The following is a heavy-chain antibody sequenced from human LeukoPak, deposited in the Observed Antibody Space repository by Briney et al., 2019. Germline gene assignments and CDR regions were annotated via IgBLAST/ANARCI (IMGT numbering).Heavy chain of an antibody. Sequence: PSQTLSLTCTVSGGSISSGSYYWSWIRQPAGKGLEWIGRIYTSGSTKYNPSLKSRVTISVDTSKNQFSLMLTSVTAADTAVYYCARGIVVVPAAIRRYFDYWGQGTLVTVSS. V-gene: IGHV4-61*02. CDR2: IYTSGST. D-gene: IGHD2-2*01. CDR3: ARGIVVVPAAIRRYFDY. J-gene: IGHJ4*02. CDR1: GGSISSGSYY.